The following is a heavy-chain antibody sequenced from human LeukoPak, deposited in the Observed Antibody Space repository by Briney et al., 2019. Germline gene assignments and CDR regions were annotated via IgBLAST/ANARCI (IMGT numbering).Heavy chain of an antibody. CDR3: ARGSGYYGSGSYYRRPRAFDY. CDR2: IYHSGST. CDR1: GYSISSGYY. V-gene: IGHV4-38-2*02. D-gene: IGHD3-10*01. Sequence: PSETLSLTCTVSGYSISSGYYWGWIRQPPGKGLEWIGSIYHSGSTNYNPSLKSRVTISVDTSKNQFSLKLSSVTAADTAVYYCARGSGYYGSGSYYRRPRAFDYWGQGTLVTVSS. J-gene: IGHJ4*02.